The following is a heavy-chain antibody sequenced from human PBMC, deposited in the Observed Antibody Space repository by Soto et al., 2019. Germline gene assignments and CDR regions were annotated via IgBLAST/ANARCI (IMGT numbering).Heavy chain of an antibody. V-gene: IGHV4-34*01. J-gene: IGHJ6*02. Sequence: SETLSLTCAVYGGSFSGYYWTWIRQPPGTGLEWIGEINHSGSTNYNPSLKSRVTISVDTSKNQFSLKLSSVTAADTAVYYCARDEYYYDSSGSPPGMDVWGQGTTVTVSS. CDR3: ARDEYYYDSSGSPPGMDV. D-gene: IGHD3-22*01. CDR2: INHSGST. CDR1: GGSFSGYY.